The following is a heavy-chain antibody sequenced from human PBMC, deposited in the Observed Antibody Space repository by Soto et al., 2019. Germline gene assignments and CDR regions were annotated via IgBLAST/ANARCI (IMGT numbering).Heavy chain of an antibody. J-gene: IGHJ5*02. CDR2: INPSGGST. V-gene: IGHV1-46*01. CDR1: GYTFTSYY. D-gene: IGHD5-12*01. CDR3: ARVKVATPQVGNWFDP. Sequence: QVQLVQSGAEVKKFGASVKVSCKASGYTFTSYYMHWVRQAPGQGLEWMGIINPSGGSTSYAQKFQGRVTMTRDTSTSTVYMELSSLRSEDTAVYYCARVKVATPQVGNWFDPWGQGTLVTVSS.